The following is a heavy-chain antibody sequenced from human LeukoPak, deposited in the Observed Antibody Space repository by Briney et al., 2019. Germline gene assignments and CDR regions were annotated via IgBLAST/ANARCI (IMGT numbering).Heavy chain of an antibody. V-gene: IGHV1-2*04. D-gene: IGHD6-19*01. J-gene: IGHJ5*02. CDR3: ARDRNGGSGWLNGFDP. Sequence: ASLKVSCKAAGYTFTCYYMHWVRQAPGQGREWMGWINPTRAGTNYAQKSPGWVTMTRDTAISTAYMEVSRRRSDDTARYYCARDRNGGSGWLNGFDPWGQGTLVTVSS. CDR1: GYTFTCYY. CDR2: INPTRAGT.